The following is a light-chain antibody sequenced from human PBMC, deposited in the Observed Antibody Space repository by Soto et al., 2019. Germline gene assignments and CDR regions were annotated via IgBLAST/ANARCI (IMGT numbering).Light chain of an antibody. CDR2: LGS. J-gene: IGKJ3*01. Sequence: DIVMTQSPLSLPVTPGEPASISCRSSQSLPHSNGYNYLDWYLQKPGQSPQLLIYLGSNRASWVPDRFSGSGSGTDFTLKISRVEAEDVGVYYCMQALQTGFTFGPGTKVDIK. CDR1: QSLPHSNGYNY. V-gene: IGKV2-28*01. CDR3: MQALQTGFT.